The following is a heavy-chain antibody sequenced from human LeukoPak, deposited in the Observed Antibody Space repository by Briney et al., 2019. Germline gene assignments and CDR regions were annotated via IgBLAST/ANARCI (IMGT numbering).Heavy chain of an antibody. CDR3: AKTPEMATIGWFDP. D-gene: IGHD5-24*01. Sequence: PMASVKVSCKVSGYTLTELSMHWVRQAPGKGLEWMGGFDPEDGETIYAQKFQGRVTMTEDTSTDTAYMELSSLRSEDTAVYYRAKTPEMATIGWFDPWGQGTLVTVSS. CDR1: GYTLTELS. CDR2: FDPEDGET. J-gene: IGHJ5*02. V-gene: IGHV1-24*01.